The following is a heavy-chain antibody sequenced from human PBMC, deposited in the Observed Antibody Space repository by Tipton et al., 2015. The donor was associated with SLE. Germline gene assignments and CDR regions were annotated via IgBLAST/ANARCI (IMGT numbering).Heavy chain of an antibody. J-gene: IGHJ4*02. CDR2: IDEDGSEK. CDR1: GFTFSTYW. CDR3: ARDSRDGYNF. Sequence: SLRLSCAASGFTFSTYWMNWVRQAPGKGLEWVANIDEDGSEKYYVDSVKGRFTISRDNAKNSLYLQMNSLRAEDTAVYYCARDSRDGYNFGGQGTLVTVSS. D-gene: IGHD5-24*01. V-gene: IGHV3-7*01.